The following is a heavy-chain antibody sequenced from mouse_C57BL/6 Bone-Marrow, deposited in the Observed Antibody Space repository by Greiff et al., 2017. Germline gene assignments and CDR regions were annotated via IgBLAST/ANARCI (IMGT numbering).Heavy chain of an antibody. D-gene: IGHD1-1*01. CDR3: ARSDYYGSSPGY. CDR2: IDPSDSYT. J-gene: IGHJ2*01. V-gene: IGHV1-69*01. Sequence: QVQLQQSGAELVMPGASVKLSCKASGYTFTSYWMHWVKQRPGQGLEWIGEIDPSDSYTNYNQKFKGKSTLTVDKSSSTAYMQLSSLTSEDSAVYYCARSDYYGSSPGYWGQGTTLTGSS. CDR1: GYTFTSYW.